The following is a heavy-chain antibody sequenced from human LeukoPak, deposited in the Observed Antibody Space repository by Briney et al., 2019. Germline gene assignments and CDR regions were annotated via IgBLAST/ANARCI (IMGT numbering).Heavy chain of an antibody. CDR1: GFTFSSYG. CDR2: ISYDGSNK. CDR3: AKGLERESRLDY. V-gene: IGHV3-30*18. D-gene: IGHD1-1*01. J-gene: IGHJ4*02. Sequence: GRSLRLSCAASGFTFSSYGMHWVRQAPGKGLEWVAVISYDGSNKYYTDSLKGRFTISRDNSKNTLFLQMNSLRADDTAIYYCAKGLERESRLDYWGQGTLVTVSS.